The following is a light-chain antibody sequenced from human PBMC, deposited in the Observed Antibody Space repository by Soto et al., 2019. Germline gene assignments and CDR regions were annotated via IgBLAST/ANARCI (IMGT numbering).Light chain of an antibody. J-gene: IGKJ4*01. V-gene: IGKV1-5*01. Sequence: DILMTQSPSTLSLSVGERVTLSCRASQTISSWLAWYQQKPGKAPKLLIYAASTLHSGVPARFSGSGSGTDFTLTISCLQSEDFATYYCQQYYSYPLTFGGGTKVDIK. CDR1: QTISSW. CDR2: AAS. CDR3: QQYYSYPLT.